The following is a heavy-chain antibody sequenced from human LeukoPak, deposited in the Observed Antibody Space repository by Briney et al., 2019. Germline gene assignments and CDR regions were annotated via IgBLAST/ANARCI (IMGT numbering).Heavy chain of an antibody. CDR3: ARKVTMVRGVMSNYYGMDV. CDR2: IYYSGST. D-gene: IGHD3-10*01. Sequence: PSETLSLTCTVSGGSISSYYWSWIRQPPGKGLEWIGYIYYSGSTYYNPSLKSRVTISVDTSKNQFSLKLSSVTAADTAVYYCARKVTMVRGVMSNYYGMDVWGQGTTVTVSS. J-gene: IGHJ6*02. CDR1: GGSISSYY. V-gene: IGHV4-59*06.